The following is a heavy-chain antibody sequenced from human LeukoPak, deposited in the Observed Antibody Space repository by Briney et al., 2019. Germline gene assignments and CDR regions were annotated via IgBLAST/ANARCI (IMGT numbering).Heavy chain of an antibody. CDR2: ISGSGGST. CDR3: AKSRTPLGYMPLGDY. J-gene: IGHJ4*02. D-gene: IGHD2-2*01. V-gene: IGHV3-23*01. Sequence: GGSLRLSCAASGFTFSSYAMSWVRQAPGKGLEWVSAISGSGGSTYYADSVKGRFTISRDNSKNTLYLQMNSLRAEDTAVYYCAKSRTPLGYMPLGDYWGQGTLVTVSS. CDR1: GFTFSSYA.